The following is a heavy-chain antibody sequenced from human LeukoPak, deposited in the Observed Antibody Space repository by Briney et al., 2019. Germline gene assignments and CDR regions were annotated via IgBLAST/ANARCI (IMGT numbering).Heavy chain of an antibody. V-gene: IGHV3-30-3*01. CDR3: ARDGRPHPDGFDI. Sequence: SGGSLRLSCAASGFIFSSYAMHWVRQAPGKGLEWVAVISYDGGNKYYADSVKGRFTISRDNSKNTLYLQMNSLRAEDTAVYYCARDGRPHPDGFDIWGQGTMVTVSS. CDR1: GFIFSSYA. D-gene: IGHD6-6*01. J-gene: IGHJ3*02. CDR2: ISYDGGNK.